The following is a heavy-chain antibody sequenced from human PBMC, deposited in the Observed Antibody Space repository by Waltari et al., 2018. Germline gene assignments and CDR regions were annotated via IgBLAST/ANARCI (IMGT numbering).Heavy chain of an antibody. CDR3: ARGGGYDFWSGYYFDY. D-gene: IGHD3-3*01. Sequence: QVQLQQWGAGLLKPSETLSLTCAVYGGSFSGYYWSWIRQPPGKGLEWIGEINHSGRTNYNPSLKSRVTISVDTSKNQFSLKLSSVTAADTAVYYCARGGGYDFWSGYYFDYWGQGTLVTVSS. V-gene: IGHV4-34*01. CDR2: INHSGRT. CDR1: GGSFSGYY. J-gene: IGHJ4*02.